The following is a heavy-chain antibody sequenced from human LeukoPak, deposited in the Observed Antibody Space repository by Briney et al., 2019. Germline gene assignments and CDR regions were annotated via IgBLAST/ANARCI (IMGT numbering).Heavy chain of an antibody. V-gene: IGHV1-2*02. CDR3: ARALDQYYDFWSGYYDY. J-gene: IGHJ4*02. CDR2: INPNSGGT. D-gene: IGHD3-3*01. Sequence: ASVKVSCKASGYTFTSYDINRVRQAPGQGLEWMGWINPNSGGTNYAQKFQGRVTMTRDTSISTAYMELSRLRSDDTAVYYCARALDQYYDFWSGYYDYWGQGTLVTVSS. CDR1: GYTFTSYD.